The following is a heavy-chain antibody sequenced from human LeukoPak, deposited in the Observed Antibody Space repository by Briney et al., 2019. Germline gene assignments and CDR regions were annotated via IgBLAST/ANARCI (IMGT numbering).Heavy chain of an antibody. J-gene: IGHJ4*02. Sequence: ASVKVSCKASGYTFSGYYIHWVRQAPGQGLEWMGWINPNSGGANYAQKFQGRVTMTRDTSISTAYMELSRLRSDDTAVYYCAREVVKMRYCSGGSCYPAPPGFWGQGTLVTVSS. CDR1: GYTFSGYY. V-gene: IGHV1-2*02. CDR3: AREVVKMRYCSGGSCYPAPPGF. CDR2: INPNSGGA. D-gene: IGHD2-15*01.